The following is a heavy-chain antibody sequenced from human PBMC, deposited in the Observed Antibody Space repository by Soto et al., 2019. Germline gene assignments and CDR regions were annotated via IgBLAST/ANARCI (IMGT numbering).Heavy chain of an antibody. CDR2: IYYSGST. CDR1: GGSISSYY. Sequence: SETLSLTCTVSGGSISSYYWSWIRQPPGKGLEWIGYIYYSGSTNYNPSLKSRVTISVDTSKNQFSLKLSSVTAADTAVYYCARRRLGVLFDCWRQGTLVTVSS. D-gene: IGHD6-25*01. V-gene: IGHV4-59*08. CDR3: ARRRLGVLFDC. J-gene: IGHJ4*02.